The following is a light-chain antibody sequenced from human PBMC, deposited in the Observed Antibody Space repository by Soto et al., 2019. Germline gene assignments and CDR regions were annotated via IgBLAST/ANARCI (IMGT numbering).Light chain of an antibody. J-gene: IGKJ4*01. V-gene: IGKV1-39*01. CDR2: AAS. Sequence: DIQMPQSPSSLSASVGARVTITCRASQSISSYLNWYQQKPGKAPKLLIYAASSLQSGVPSRFSGSGSVTDFTLTISSLQPEDFATYYCQQRYSTPLTFGGGTKVEIK. CDR3: QQRYSTPLT. CDR1: QSISSY.